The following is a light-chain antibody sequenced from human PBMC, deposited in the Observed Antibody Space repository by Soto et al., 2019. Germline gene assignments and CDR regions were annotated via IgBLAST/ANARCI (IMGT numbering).Light chain of an antibody. Sequence: IQLIQYPSCLSASLRDRVNISCRASQSISSYLNWYQQKPGKAPKLLIYAASSLQSGVPSRFSGSGSGTDFTLTISSLQPEDFATYYCQQSYSTPRTSGQGT. CDR2: AAS. CDR1: QSISSY. V-gene: IGKV1-39*01. J-gene: IGKJ1*01. CDR3: QQSYSTPRT.